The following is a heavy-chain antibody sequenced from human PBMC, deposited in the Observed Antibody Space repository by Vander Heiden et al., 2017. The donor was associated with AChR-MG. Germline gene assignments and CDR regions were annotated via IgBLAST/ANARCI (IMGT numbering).Heavy chain of an antibody. D-gene: IGHD3-3*01. V-gene: IGHV1-2*02. Sequence: QVQLVQSGAEVKKPGASVKVSCTASGYTFTGYYIHWVRQAPGQGLEWMGWINPNSGGTNYAQKFQGRVTMTRDTSISTAYMELSRLRSDDTAVYYCARDKHWSGYYTEYWGQGTLVTVSS. J-gene: IGHJ4*02. CDR1: GYTFTGYY. CDR2: INPNSGGT. CDR3: ARDKHWSGYYTEY.